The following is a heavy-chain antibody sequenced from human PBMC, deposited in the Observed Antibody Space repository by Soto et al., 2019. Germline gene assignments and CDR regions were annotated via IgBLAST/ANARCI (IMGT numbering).Heavy chain of an antibody. V-gene: IGHV3-23*01. Sequence: EVRLLESGGGLVQPGGSLRLSCAASGFTFGNYAMTWVRQGPGMGLEWVSALSGSSLNTYYADSVKGRFTISRDNSKNTMYLEMNSMRVDYTAVYYCTSHFFRSSRKPPEDVWGQGTPVAVSS. CDR2: LSGSSLNT. CDR1: GFTFGNYA. CDR3: TSHFFRSSRKPPEDV. J-gene: IGHJ6*02.